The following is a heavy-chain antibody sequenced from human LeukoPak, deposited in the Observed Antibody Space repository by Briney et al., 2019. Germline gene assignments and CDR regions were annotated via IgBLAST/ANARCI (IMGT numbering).Heavy chain of an antibody. CDR1: GGSFSGYY. D-gene: IGHD1-26*01. Sequence: SETLSLTCAVYGGSFSGYYWSWIRQPPGKGLEWIGEINHSGSTNYNPSLKSRVTISVDTSKNQFSLKLSSVTAADTAVYYCARGDGPKWEPDAFDIWGQGTMVTVSS. CDR3: ARGDGPKWEPDAFDI. J-gene: IGHJ3*02. CDR2: INHSGST. V-gene: IGHV4-34*01.